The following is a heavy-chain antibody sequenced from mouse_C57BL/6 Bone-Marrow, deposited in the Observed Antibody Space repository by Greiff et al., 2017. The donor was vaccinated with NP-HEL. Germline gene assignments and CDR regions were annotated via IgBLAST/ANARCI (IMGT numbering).Heavy chain of an antibody. J-gene: IGHJ3*01. V-gene: IGHV2-2*01. CDR1: GFSLTSYG. D-gene: IGHD2-4*01. CDR2: IWSGGST. CDR3: ARMDYGAWFAY. Sequence: VQLQQSGPGLVQPSQSLSITCTVSGFSLTSYGVHWVRQSPGKGLEWLGVIWSGGSTDYNAAFISRLSISKDNSKSQVFFKMNSLQADDTAIYYCARMDYGAWFAYWGQGTLVTVSA.